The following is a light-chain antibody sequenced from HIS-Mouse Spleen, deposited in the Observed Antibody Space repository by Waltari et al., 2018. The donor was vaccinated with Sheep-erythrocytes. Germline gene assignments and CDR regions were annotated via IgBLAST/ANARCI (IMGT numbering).Light chain of an antibody. Sequence: QSALTQPPSVSGSPGQSVTISCTGTSSDVGGYNYVSWYQQHPGKDPKLMLYDVSKRPSGVPDRFSGSKSGNTASLTISGLQAEDEADYYCCSYAGSYNHVFATGTKVTVL. CDR3: CSYAGSYNHV. CDR2: DVS. J-gene: IGLJ1*01. CDR1: SSDVGGYNY. V-gene: IGLV2-11*01.